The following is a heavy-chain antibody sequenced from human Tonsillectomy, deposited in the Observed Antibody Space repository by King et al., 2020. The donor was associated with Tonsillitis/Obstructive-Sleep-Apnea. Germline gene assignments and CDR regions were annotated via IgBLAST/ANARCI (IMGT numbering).Heavy chain of an antibody. J-gene: IGHJ5*02. V-gene: IGHV4-31*01. D-gene: IGHD6-13*01. CDR1: GGSISSGGYY. CDR2: IYYSGST. CDR3: ARGEYTDSSWPPHWFDP. Sequence: QLQESGPGLVKPSQTLSLTCTVSGGSISSGGYYWSWIRQHPGKGLEWIGYIYYSGSTYYNPSLKSLVTISVDTSKNQFSLKLSSVTAADTAVYYCARGEYTDSSWPPHWFDPWGQGTLVTVSS.